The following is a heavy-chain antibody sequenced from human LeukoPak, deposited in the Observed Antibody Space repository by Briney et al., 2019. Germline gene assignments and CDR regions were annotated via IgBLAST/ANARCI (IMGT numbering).Heavy chain of an antibody. CDR2: IYSGGST. V-gene: IGHV3-53*01. CDR1: GFTVSSNY. CDR3: AREDYGDPAVYYGMDV. Sequence: GGSLRLSCAASGFTVSSNYMSWVRQAPGKGLEWVSVIYSGGSTYYADSVKGRFTISRDNSKNTLYLQMNSLRAEDTAVYYCAREDYGDPAVYYGMDVWGQGTTVTVSS. D-gene: IGHD4-17*01. J-gene: IGHJ6*02.